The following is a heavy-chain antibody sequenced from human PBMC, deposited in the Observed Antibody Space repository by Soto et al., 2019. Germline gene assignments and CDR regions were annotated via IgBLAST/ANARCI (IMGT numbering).Heavy chain of an antibody. CDR2: ISSSSSYI. CDR3: ARDSGPKSPAYYYYYMDV. V-gene: IGHV3-21*01. CDR1: GFTFSSYS. Sequence: EVQLVESGGGLVKPGGSLRLSCAASGFTFSSYSMNWVRQAPGKGLEWVSSISSSSSYIYYADSVKGRFTISRYNAKNSLYLQMNSLRAEDTAVYYCARDSGPKSPAYYYYYMDVWGKGTTVTVSS. J-gene: IGHJ6*03.